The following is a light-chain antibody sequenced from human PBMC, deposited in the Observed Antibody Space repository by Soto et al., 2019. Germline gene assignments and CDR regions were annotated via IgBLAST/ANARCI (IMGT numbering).Light chain of an antibody. CDR1: QSISSY. J-gene: IGKJ2*01. V-gene: IGKV1-39*01. CDR2: AAS. CDR3: QQSYSTPYT. Sequence: DIQMTQSPSSLSASVGDRVTITCRASQSISSYLNWYHQKPGKAPKLLIYAASSLQSGVSSRFSGSGSGTDFTLTISSLLPEDFATYYCQQSYSTPYTFGQGTKLEIK.